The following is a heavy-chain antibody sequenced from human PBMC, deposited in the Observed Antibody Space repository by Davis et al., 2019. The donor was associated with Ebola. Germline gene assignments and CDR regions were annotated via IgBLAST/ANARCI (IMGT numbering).Heavy chain of an antibody. CDR2: INPNSGGT. D-gene: IGHD2-15*01. CDR3: ARDRGRPRGNWFDP. V-gene: IGHV1-2*04. J-gene: IGHJ5*02. CDR1: GYTFTSYD. Sequence: ASVKVSCKASGYTFTSYDINWVRQAPGQGLEWMGWINPNSGGTNYAQKFQGWVTMTRDTSISTAYMELSRLRSDDTAVYYCARDRGRPRGNWFDPWGQGTLVTVSS.